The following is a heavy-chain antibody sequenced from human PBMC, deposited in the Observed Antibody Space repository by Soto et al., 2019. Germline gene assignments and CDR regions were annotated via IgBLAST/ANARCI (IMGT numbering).Heavy chain of an antibody. CDR1: GFTFSSYW. D-gene: IGHD4-17*01. V-gene: IGHV3-74*01. CDR3: GRDHYGFNSIDY. Sequence: EVQLVESGGGLVHHGGSLRLSCAASGFTFSSYWMHWVREAPGKGLVHVSRIRGDGGYTDHAESVKGRFTISRDNAKNTLYLQMNSLRVEDTAVYYCGRDHYGFNSIDYWGQGTLVTVSS. J-gene: IGHJ4*02. CDR2: IRGDGGYT.